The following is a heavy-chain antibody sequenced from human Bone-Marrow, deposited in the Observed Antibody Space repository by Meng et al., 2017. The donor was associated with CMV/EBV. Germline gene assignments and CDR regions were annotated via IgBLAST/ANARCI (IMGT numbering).Heavy chain of an antibody. CDR3: AKDLETFPMYV. V-gene: IGHV3-20*04. J-gene: IGHJ6*02. CDR2: INWNGGST. CDR1: GFTFANYE. Sequence: GESLKISCTASGFTFANYEMNWVRQAPGKGLEWVSGINWNGGSTGYADSVKGRFTISRDNSKNTLYLQMNSLRAEDTAVYYCAKDLETFPMYVWGQGTTVAVSS.